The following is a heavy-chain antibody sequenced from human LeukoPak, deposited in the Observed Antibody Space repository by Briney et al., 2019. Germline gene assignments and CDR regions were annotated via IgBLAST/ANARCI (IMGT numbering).Heavy chain of an antibody. J-gene: IGHJ5*02. CDR2: IYTSGST. Sequence: PSETLSLTFTVSGGSISSYYWSWIRQPAGKGLEWIGRIYTSGSTNYNPSLKSRVTMSVDTSKNQFSLKLSSVTAADTAVYYCARDGPWGSTSFWFDPWGQGTLVTVSS. D-gene: IGHD2-2*01. CDR3: ARDGPWGSTSFWFDP. V-gene: IGHV4-4*07. CDR1: GGSISSYY.